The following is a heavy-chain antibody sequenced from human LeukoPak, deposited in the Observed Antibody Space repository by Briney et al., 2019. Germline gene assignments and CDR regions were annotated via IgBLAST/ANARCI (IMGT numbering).Heavy chain of an antibody. CDR1: GFIFSNYA. CDR2: IGGVSESF. V-gene: IGHV3-23*01. Sequence: GGSLRLSCAASGFIFSNYAMTWVRQAPGKGLEWVSIIGGVSESFYYADSVKGRFTVSRDNSKDTLYLQINSLRDEDTAVYCCARRRLGGPYGMDVWGQGTTVSVSS. D-gene: IGHD3-10*01. CDR3: ARRRLGGPYGMDV. J-gene: IGHJ6*02.